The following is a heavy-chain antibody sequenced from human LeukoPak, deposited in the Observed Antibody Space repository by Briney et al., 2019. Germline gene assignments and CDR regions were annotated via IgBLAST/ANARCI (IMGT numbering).Heavy chain of an antibody. CDR1: GFTFSSYG. V-gene: IGHV3-30*02. D-gene: IGHD2/OR15-2a*01. CDR2: IRFDASNK. CDR3: ARDHHRRLYDSQARDTFDI. J-gene: IGHJ3*02. Sequence: GGSLRLSCATSGFTFSSYGMHWVRRAPGKGLEWVAFIRFDASNKYYADSVKGRFTISRDNSKNTLYLQMNSLRAEDTAVYYCARDHHRRLYDSQARDTFDIWGQGTMVTVSS.